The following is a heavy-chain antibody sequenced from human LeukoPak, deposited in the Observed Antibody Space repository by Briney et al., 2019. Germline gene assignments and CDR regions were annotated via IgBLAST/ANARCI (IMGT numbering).Heavy chain of an antibody. Sequence: SETLSLTCTVSGGSISSSSYYWGWIRQPPGKGLEWIGSIYYSGSTYYNPSLKSRVTISVDTSKNQFSLKLSSVTAADTAVYYCARLTGFLEWSIDYWGQGTLVTVSS. CDR1: GGSISSSSYY. CDR2: IYYSGST. CDR3: ARLTGFLEWSIDY. V-gene: IGHV4-39*01. J-gene: IGHJ4*02. D-gene: IGHD3-3*01.